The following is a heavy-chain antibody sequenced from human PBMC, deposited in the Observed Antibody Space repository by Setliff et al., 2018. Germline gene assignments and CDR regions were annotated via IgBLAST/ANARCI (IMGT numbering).Heavy chain of an antibody. CDR3: ASNRAAMALDDP. CDR2: IYWSGNT. CDR1: GGSISTATYY. Sequence: SETLSLTCTVSGGSISTATYYWGWVRQSPGEGLEWIGSIYWSGNTWYNPSFKSRVTISIDTSKNQFSLKMSSVTAADTAVYYCASNRAAMALDDPWGQGKLVTVSS. V-gene: IGHV4-39*01. D-gene: IGHD5-18*01. J-gene: IGHJ5*02.